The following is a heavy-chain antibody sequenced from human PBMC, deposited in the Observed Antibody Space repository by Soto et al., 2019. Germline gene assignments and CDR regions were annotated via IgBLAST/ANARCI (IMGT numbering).Heavy chain of an antibody. D-gene: IGHD3-10*01. Sequence: QVQLQESGPGLAKPSQTLSLTCTVSGDSITGGGYYWTWIRKHPGKGLEWIGYMYYRGVTYYNPSLKSRVTISVDPSKSQCSLKLSSVTAADTAVYYCARDLRGRGSGRFDPWGQGTLVTVSS. CDR2: MYYRGVT. J-gene: IGHJ5*02. CDR3: ARDLRGRGSGRFDP. CDR1: GDSITGGGYY. V-gene: IGHV4-31*03.